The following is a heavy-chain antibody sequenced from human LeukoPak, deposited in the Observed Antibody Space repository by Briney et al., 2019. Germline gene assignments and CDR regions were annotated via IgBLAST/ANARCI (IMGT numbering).Heavy chain of an antibody. V-gene: IGHV1-69*05. J-gene: IGHJ4*02. CDR3: ARDSDRYSGSSFDY. CDR1: GGTFSSYA. D-gene: IGHD1-26*01. Sequence: ASVKVSCKAFGGTFSSYAISWVRQAPGQGLEWMGRIIPIFGTANYAQKFQGRVTITTDESTSTAYMELSSLRSEDTAVYYCARDSDRYSGSSFDYWGQGTLVTVSS. CDR2: IIPIFGTA.